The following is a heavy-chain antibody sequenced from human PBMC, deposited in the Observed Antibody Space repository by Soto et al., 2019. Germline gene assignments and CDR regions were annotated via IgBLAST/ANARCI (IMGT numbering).Heavy chain of an antibody. D-gene: IGHD2-2*01. V-gene: IGHV3-33*01. CDR3: ARDSIVVVPAFLFDY. CDR1: GFTFSSYG. CDR2: IWYDGSNK. Sequence: GGSLRLSCAASGFTFSSYGMHWVRQAPGKGLEWVAVIWYDGSNKYYADSVKGRFTISRDNSKNTLYLQMNSLRAEDTAVYYCARDSIVVVPAFLFDYWGQGTLVTVSS. J-gene: IGHJ4*02.